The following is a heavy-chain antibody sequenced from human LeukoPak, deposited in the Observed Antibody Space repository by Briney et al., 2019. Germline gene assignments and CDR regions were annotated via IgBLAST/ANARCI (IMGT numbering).Heavy chain of an antibody. J-gene: IGHJ4*02. Sequence: GGSLRLSCAASGFTFSSYAMSWVRQAPGKGLEWVSAISGSGGSTKYADSVKGRFTISRDNSKNTLYLQMNSLRAEDTAVYYCAKSESGSYLEVYDYRGQGTLVTVSS. D-gene: IGHD1-26*01. CDR3: AKSESGSYLEVYDY. CDR2: ISGSGGST. CDR1: GFTFSSYA. V-gene: IGHV3-23*01.